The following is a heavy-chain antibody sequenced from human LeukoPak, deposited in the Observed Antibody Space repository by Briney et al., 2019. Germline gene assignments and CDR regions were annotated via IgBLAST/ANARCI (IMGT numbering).Heavy chain of an antibody. Sequence: PSQTLSLTCTVSGGSISSGSYYWSWIRQPAGKGLEWIGRIYTSGSTNYNPSLKSRVTISVDTSKNQFSLKLSSVTAADTAVYYCARDPLGGENGEPMAFDIWGQGTMVTVSS. J-gene: IGHJ3*02. CDR2: IYTSGST. V-gene: IGHV4-61*02. CDR1: GGSISSGSYY. D-gene: IGHD1-26*01. CDR3: ARDPLGGENGEPMAFDI.